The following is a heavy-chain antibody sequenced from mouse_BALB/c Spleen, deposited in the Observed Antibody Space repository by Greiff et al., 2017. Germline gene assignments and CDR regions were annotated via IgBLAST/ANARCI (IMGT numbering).Heavy chain of an antibody. Sequence: DVQLVESGGGLVKPGGSLKLSCAASGFTFSDYYMYWVRQTPEKRLEWVATISDGGSYTYYPDSVKGRFTISRDNAKNNLYLQMSSLKSEDTAMYYCAREGRDDGYYDAMDYWGQGTSVTVSS. V-gene: IGHV5-4*02. J-gene: IGHJ4*01. D-gene: IGHD2-3*01. CDR2: ISDGGSYT. CDR1: GFTFSDYY. CDR3: AREGRDDGYYDAMDY.